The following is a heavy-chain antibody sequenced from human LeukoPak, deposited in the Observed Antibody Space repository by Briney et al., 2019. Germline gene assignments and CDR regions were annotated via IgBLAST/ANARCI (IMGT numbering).Heavy chain of an antibody. CDR3: ARRNPSISYGGNAPTGWFDP. V-gene: IGHV1-69*13. J-gene: IGHJ5*02. CDR2: IIPIFGTA. Sequence: SVKVSCKASGGTFSSYGISWVRQAPGQGLEWMGGIIPIFGTANYAQKFQGRVTITADESTSTAYTELSSLRSEDTAVYYCARRNPSISYGGNAPTGWFDPWGQGTLVTVSS. D-gene: IGHD4-23*01. CDR1: GGTFSSYG.